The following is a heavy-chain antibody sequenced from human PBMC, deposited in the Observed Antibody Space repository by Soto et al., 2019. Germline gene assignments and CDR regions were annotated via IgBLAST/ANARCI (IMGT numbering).Heavy chain of an antibody. D-gene: IGHD1-7*01. CDR1: GGTFSSYA. V-gene: IGHV1-69*13. CDR3: ARDVTGTTGSPIDY. CDR2: IIPIFGTA. Sequence: SVKVSCKASGGTFSSYAISWVRQAPGQGLEWMGGIIPIFGTANYAQKFQGRVTITADESTSTAYMELSSLRSEDTAVYYCARDVTGTTGSPIDYWGQATLVTVSS. J-gene: IGHJ4*02.